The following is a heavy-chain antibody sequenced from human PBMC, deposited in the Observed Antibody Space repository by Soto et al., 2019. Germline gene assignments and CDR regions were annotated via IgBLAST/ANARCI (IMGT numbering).Heavy chain of an antibody. CDR2: IVVGSGHT. V-gene: IGHV1-58*02. CDR3: AAASSTSGGYYGMDV. CDR1: GFTFTSSA. J-gene: IGHJ6*02. D-gene: IGHD2-2*01. Sequence: QMQLVQSGPEVKKPGTSVKVSCKTSGFTFTSSAMQWARQARGQRLEWIGWIVVGSGHTNYAQKFQERVTITRDMSTSTAYMELSSLRSEDTAMYYCAAASSTSGGYYGMDVWGQGTTVTVSS.